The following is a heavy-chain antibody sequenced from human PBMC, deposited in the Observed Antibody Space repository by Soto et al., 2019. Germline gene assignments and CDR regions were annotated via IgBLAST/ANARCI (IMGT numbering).Heavy chain of an antibody. J-gene: IGHJ4*02. Sequence: GGSLRLSCAASGFTFSSHSMKWVRQAPGKGLEWVSCISGSGGTIYYADSVKGRFTISRDNFKNTLFLHMNSLRAEDTAVYYCASPGTPLDYWGQGTLVTVSS. CDR2: ISGSGGTI. D-gene: IGHD1-1*01. V-gene: IGHV3-23*01. CDR3: ASPGTPLDY. CDR1: GFTFSSHS.